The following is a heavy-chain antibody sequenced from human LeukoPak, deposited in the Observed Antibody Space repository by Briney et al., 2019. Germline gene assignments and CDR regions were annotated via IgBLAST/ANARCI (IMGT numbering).Heavy chain of an antibody. Sequence: PGRSLRLSCAASGFTFDDYAMHWVRHAPGKGLEWVSGISWNSGSIGYADSVKGRFTISRDNAKNSLYLQMNSLRAEDTALYYCAKQLSAVAGIGFDYWGQGTLVTVSS. V-gene: IGHV3-9*01. CDR3: AKQLSAVAGIGFDY. D-gene: IGHD6-19*01. J-gene: IGHJ4*02. CDR1: GFTFDDYA. CDR2: ISWNSGSI.